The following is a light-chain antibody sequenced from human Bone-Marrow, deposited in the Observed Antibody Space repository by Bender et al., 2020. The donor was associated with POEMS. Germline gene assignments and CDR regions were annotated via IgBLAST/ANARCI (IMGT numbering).Light chain of an antibody. V-gene: IGLV1-44*01. CDR1: DSNFGGNN. J-gene: IGLJ3*02. CDR2: SNY. CDR3: TSYARTSTWV. Sequence: QSVLTQPPSASGTPGQSVIISCSGTDSNFGGNNVNWYQHLPGTAPRLVVYSNYQRPSGVSDRFSGSKSGNTASLIISGLQADDEGAYFCTSYARTSTWVFGGGTKLTVL.